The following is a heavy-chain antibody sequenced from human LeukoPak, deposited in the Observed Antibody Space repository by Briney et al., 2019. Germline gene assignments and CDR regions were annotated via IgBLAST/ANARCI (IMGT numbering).Heavy chain of an antibody. J-gene: IGHJ4*02. CDR2: IRYDGSNK. CDR3: AKESGEPYYFDY. D-gene: IGHD1-26*01. V-gene: IGHV3-30*02. Sequence: PGGSLRLSCAASGFTFSSYGMHWVRQAPGKGLEWVAFIRYDGSNKYYAGSVKGRFTISRDNSKNTLYLQMNSLRAEDTAVYYCAKESGEPYYFDYWGQGTLVTVSS. CDR1: GFTFSSYG.